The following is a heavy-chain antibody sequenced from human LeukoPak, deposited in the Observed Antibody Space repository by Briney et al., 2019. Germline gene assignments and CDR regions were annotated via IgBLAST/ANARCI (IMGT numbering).Heavy chain of an antibody. Sequence: PSETLSLTCAVYGGSFGGYYWSWIRQPPGKGLEWIGEINHSGSTNYNPSLKSRVTISVDTSKNQFSLKLSSVTAADTAVYYCARDYYDSSGFFYWGQGTLVTVSS. CDR1: GGSFGGYY. CDR3: ARDYYDSSGFFY. J-gene: IGHJ4*02. CDR2: INHSGST. D-gene: IGHD3-22*01. V-gene: IGHV4-34*01.